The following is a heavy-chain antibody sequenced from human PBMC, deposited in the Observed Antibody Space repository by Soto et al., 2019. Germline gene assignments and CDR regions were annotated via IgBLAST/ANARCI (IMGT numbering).Heavy chain of an antibody. CDR3: ASGRGYDILTGYYPYFDY. D-gene: IGHD3-9*01. Sequence: GGSLRLSCAASGFTFSGYYMTWIRQAPGKGLEWVSYISSSGGSTKYADSVKGRFTISRDNSKNTLYLQMNSLRAEDTAVYYCASGRGYDILTGYYPYFDYWGQGTLVTVSS. J-gene: IGHJ4*02. V-gene: IGHV3-23*01. CDR1: GFTFSGYY. CDR2: ISSSGGST.